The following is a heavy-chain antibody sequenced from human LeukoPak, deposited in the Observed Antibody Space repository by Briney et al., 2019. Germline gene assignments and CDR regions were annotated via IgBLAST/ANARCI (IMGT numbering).Heavy chain of an antibody. J-gene: IGHJ5*02. Sequence: PGGSLRLSCAASGFTFSSYSMNWVRQAPGKGLEWVSSISSSSSYIYYADSGKGRFTISRDNAKNSLYLKMNSLRAEDTAVYYCARDVFTMIVVLLLQSWFDPWGQGTLVTVSS. CDR1: GFTFSSYS. CDR3: ARDVFTMIVVLLLQSWFDP. CDR2: ISSSSSYI. D-gene: IGHD3-22*01. V-gene: IGHV3-21*01.